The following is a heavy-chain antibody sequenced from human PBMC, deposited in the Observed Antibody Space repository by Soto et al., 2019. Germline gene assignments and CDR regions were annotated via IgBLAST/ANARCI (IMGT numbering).Heavy chain of an antibody. CDR3: RIGHYADY. V-gene: IGHV3-7*01. CDR2: IKPDGSAK. Sequence: GWSLRLSCASSVFTFSTFWMSWVRQAPGKGLEWVATIKPDGSAKDYVASVKGRFTISRDNAKNSLFLQMNSLRAEDTAVYYCRIGHYADYWTQGTLVTVSS. CDR1: VFTFSTFW. J-gene: IGHJ4*02.